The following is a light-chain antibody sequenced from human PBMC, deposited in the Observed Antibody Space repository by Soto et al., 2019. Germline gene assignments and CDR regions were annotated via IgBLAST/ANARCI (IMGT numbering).Light chain of an antibody. J-gene: IGKJ3*01. V-gene: IGKV3-11*01. CDR3: QLRSNWLFT. CDR2: DAS. Sequence: ENVLTQSPATLSLSPGDSATLSCTTSQNVKSDLAWYQQRPGQAPRLVIFDASHRATGIPARFSGTGSGTDFTLTISSLEPEDFAVYYCQLRSNWLFTFCPGTKVEIK. CDR1: QNVKSD.